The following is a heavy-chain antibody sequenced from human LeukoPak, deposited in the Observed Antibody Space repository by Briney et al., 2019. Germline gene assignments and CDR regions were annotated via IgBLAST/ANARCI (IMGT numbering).Heavy chain of an antibody. CDR1: GFTFSSHG. CDR2: ISGSGGST. V-gene: IGHV3-23*01. D-gene: IGHD2-15*01. J-gene: IGHJ1*01. Sequence: GGSLRLSCAASGFTFSSHGMSWVRQAPGKGLEWVSAISGSGGSTYYADSVKGRFTISRDNSKNTLYLQMNSLRAEDTAVYYCAKGFYCSGGSCPQYFQHWGQGTLVTVSS. CDR3: AKGFYCSGGSCPQYFQH.